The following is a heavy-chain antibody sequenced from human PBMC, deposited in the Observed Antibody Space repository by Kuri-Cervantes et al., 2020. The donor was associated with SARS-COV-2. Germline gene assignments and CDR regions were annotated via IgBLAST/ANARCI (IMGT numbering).Heavy chain of an antibody. V-gene: IGHV4-31*03. J-gene: IGHJ6*02. CDR1: GGSISSGGYY. D-gene: IGHD6-19*01. Sequence: SETLSLTCTVSGGSISSGGYYWSWIRQHPGKGLEWIGYIYYGGSTYYNPPLKRRVTRSVDTSKNQFSLKLSSVTAADTAVYYCARGVGAAVAGTLITIYYYYCMDVWGQGTTVTVSS. CDR3: ARGVGAAVAGTLITIYYYYCMDV. CDR2: IYYGGST.